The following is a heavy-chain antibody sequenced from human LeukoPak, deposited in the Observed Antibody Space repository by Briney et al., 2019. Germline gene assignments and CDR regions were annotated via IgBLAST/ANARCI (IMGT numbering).Heavy chain of an antibody. Sequence: GGSLRLSCAASGFTVNSIYMSWVRQAPGKGLEWVSAIVGSGGSTYYADSVKGRFTFSRDNSKNTLYLQMNSLRAEDTAVYYCARGWELLYYFDYWGQGTLVTVSS. CDR3: ARGWELLYYFDY. CDR1: GFTVNSIY. D-gene: IGHD1-26*01. J-gene: IGHJ4*02. V-gene: IGHV3-23*01. CDR2: IVGSGGST.